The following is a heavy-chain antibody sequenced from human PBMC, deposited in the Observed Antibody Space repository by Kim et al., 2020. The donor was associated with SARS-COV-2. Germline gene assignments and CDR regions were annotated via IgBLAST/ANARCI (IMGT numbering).Heavy chain of an antibody. J-gene: IGHJ4*02. D-gene: IGHD3-22*01. CDR3: ARGLLNSSGYWGLYYFDY. V-gene: IGHV4-39*07. CDR2: IYYSGST. Sequence: SETLSLTCTVSGGSISSSSYYWGWIRQPPGKGLEWIGNIYYSGSTYYNPSLQSRVTISVDTSKNQFSLKLSSVTAADTAVYYSARGLLNSSGYWGLYYFDYWGQRALVTVSS. CDR1: GGSISSSSYY.